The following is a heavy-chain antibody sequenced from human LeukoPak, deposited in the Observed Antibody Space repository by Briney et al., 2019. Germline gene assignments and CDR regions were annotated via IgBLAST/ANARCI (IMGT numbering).Heavy chain of an antibody. J-gene: IGHJ4*02. CDR1: GGSISSYY. CDR3: ASGYYDSSGYSIFDY. D-gene: IGHD3-22*01. V-gene: IGHV4-4*07. CDR2: IYTSGST. Sequence: SSETLSLTCTVSGGSISSYYWSWIRQPAGKGLEWIGRIYTSGSTNYNPSLKSRVTMSVDTSKNQFSLKLSSVTAADTAVYYCASGYYDSSGYSIFDYWGQGTLVTVSS.